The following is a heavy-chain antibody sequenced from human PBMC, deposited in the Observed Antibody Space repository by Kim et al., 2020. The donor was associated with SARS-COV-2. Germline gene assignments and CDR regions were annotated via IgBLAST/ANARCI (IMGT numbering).Heavy chain of an antibody. D-gene: IGHD4-17*01. J-gene: IGHJ6*02. CDR2: IRSKANSYAT. CDR3: TRPHPVGGDETPAYYGMDV. Sequence: GGSLRLSCAASGFTFSGSAMHWVRQASGKGLEWVGRIRSKANSYATAYAASVKGRFTISRDDSKNTAYLQMNSLKTEDTAVYYCTRPHPVGGDETPAYYGMDVWGQGTTVTVSS. CDR1: GFTFSGSA. V-gene: IGHV3-73*01.